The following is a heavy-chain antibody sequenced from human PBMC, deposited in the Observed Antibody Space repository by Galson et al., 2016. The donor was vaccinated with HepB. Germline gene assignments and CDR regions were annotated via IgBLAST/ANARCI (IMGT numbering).Heavy chain of an antibody. D-gene: IGHD3-3*01. J-gene: IGHJ6*02. V-gene: IGHV1-3*01. CDR2: IDAGTGNT. CDR3: ARPREWLFRSGWGEDYFYSGMDV. CDR1: GYNFTTYA. Sequence: SVKVSCKASGYNFTTYAVHWVRQAPGQRLQWVGWIDAGTGNTKYSQKFQGRVTITRDTFASTAYMELSSLRSEDTAVYYCARPREWLFRSGWGEDYFYSGMDVWGQGTTVTVSS.